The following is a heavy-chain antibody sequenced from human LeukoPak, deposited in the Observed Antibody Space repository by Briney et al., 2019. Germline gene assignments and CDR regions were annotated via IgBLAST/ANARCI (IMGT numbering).Heavy chain of an antibody. CDR1: GFTFTTYE. D-gene: IGHD3-9*01. CDR2: IRAGSSVI. Sequence: PGGSLRLSCVASGFTFTTYEMNWVRQAPGRGLEWVAYIRAGSSVIYYADSVKGRFTISRDNAKNSLYLQMGSLRADDTAVYYCASLTQTATSEDYWGQGTLVSVSS. CDR3: ASLTQTATSEDY. J-gene: IGHJ4*02. V-gene: IGHV3-48*03.